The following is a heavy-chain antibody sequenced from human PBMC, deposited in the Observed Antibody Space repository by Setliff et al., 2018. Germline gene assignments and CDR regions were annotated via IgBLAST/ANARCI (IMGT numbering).Heavy chain of an antibody. V-gene: IGHV3-23*01. CDR1: GLTFSNYA. CDR3: AKGYYYDSSGY. J-gene: IGHJ4*02. D-gene: IGHD3-22*01. Sequence: PGGSLRLSCVASGLTFSNYAMTWVRQAPGKGLEWVSGIGGRGISTYYADSVKGRFTISRDNPKNTLYLQMNSLRAEDTAVYYCAKGYYYDSSGYWGQGTLVTVSS. CDR2: IGGRGIST.